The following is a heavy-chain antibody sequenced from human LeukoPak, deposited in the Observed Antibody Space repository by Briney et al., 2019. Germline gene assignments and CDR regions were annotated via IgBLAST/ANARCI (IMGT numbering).Heavy chain of an antibody. V-gene: IGHV4-39*01. J-gene: IGHJ4*02. CDR1: GGSISSSSYY. D-gene: IGHD3-3*01. Sequence: SETLSLTCTVSGGSISSSSYYWGWIRQPPGKGLEWIGSIYYSGSTYYNPSLKSRATISVDTSKNQFSLKLSSVTAADTAVYYCARGRFLEWCLDYWGQGTLVTVSS. CDR3: ARGRFLEWCLDY. CDR2: IYYSGST.